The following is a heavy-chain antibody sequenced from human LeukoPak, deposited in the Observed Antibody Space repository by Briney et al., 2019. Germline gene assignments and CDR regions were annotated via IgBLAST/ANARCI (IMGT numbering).Heavy chain of an antibody. CDR2: IVPMFEKA. J-gene: IGHJ1*01. CDR1: GDSFTTYS. V-gene: IGHV1-69*01. CDR3: AREVIVHHPAFGD. D-gene: IGHD2-15*01. Sequence: SVKVSCKTSGDSFTTYSISWVRQAPGQGLEWMGDIVPMFEKANYARKFQGRVTMTADQSTSTVYMELSSLESDDTAIYYCAREVIVHHPAFGDWGQGTQVTVSS.